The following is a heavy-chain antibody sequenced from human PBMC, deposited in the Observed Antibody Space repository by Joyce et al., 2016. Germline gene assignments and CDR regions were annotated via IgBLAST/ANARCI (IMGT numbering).Heavy chain of an antibody. Sequence: VQVVESGGGLIPPGGSLRLSCAVSGFTVSSDFMMWVGQARGKGLEWVSTIYSGTDSTHYAASVEGRFTISRDNSKNTLSLQMNTLRGEDTARYYCATRGAWGKGTTVTVSS. J-gene: IGHJ6*04. CDR1: GFTVSSDF. CDR3: ATRGA. CDR2: IYSGTDST. V-gene: IGHV3-53*01.